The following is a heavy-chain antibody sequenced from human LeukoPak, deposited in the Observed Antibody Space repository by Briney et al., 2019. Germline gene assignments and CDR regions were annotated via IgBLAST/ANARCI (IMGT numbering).Heavy chain of an antibody. V-gene: IGHV3-13*01. CDR1: GFSISTYD. Sequence: GGALRLSCVASGFSISTYDMFWVRQPTGKGLEWVSVIGTAGDTYYPDSVKDRFTISRDNVRNSLYLQMINLRAGDTAIYYCARAGKEYQFHGMDAWGQGGTVTVSS. D-gene: IGHD2-2*01. CDR3: ARAGKEYQFHGMDA. J-gene: IGHJ6*02. CDR2: IGTAGDT.